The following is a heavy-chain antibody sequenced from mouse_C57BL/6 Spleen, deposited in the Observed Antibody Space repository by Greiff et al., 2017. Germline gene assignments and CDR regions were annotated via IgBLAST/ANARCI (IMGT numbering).Heavy chain of an antibody. CDR2: IYPGDGDT. V-gene: IGHV1-80*01. D-gene: IGHD1-1*01. Sequence: VQLQQSGAELVKPGASVKISCKASGYAFSSYWMNWVKQRPGKGLEWIGQIYPGDGDTNYNGKFKGKATLTADKSSSTAYMQLSSLTSEDSAVYFCASITTVGGYFDVWGTGTTVTVSS. J-gene: IGHJ1*03. CDR1: GYAFSSYW. CDR3: ASITTVGGYFDV.